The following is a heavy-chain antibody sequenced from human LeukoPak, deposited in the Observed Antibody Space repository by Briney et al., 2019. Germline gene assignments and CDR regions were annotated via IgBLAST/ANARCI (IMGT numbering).Heavy chain of an antibody. CDR1: GYTFTSYY. V-gene: IGHV1-2*02. CDR3: ARSYDFWSGYYRAFDI. J-gene: IGHJ3*02. Sequence: ASVKVSCKASGYTFTSYYMHWVRQAPGQGLEWMGWINPNSGGTNYAQKFQGRVTMTRDTSISTAYMELSRLRSDDTAVYYCARSYDFWSGYYRAFDIWGQGTMVTVSS. CDR2: INPNSGGT. D-gene: IGHD3-3*01.